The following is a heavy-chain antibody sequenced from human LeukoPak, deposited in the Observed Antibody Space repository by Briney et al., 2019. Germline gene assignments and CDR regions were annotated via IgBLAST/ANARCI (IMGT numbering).Heavy chain of an antibody. D-gene: IGHD3-10*02. CDR2: IYSSGTT. CDR1: GGSISSSY. V-gene: IGHV4-4*08. J-gene: IGHJ4*02. Sequence: SETLSLTCTVSGGSISSSYWIWIRQPPRKGLEWVGYIYSSGTTKYNPSLKSRATISLDTSKSQLSLSLTSVTAADTAVYYCARRVPGPQLGDYVTYYFDHWGQGTLVTVSS. CDR3: ARRVPGPQLGDYVTYYFDH.